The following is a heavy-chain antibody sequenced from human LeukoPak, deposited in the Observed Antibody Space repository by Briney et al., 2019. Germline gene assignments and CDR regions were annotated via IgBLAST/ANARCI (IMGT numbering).Heavy chain of an antibody. D-gene: IGHD2/OR15-2a*01. J-gene: IGHJ3*02. CDR2: LNPQNGNT. CDR1: GYTFTSYD. Sequence: ASVKVSCKASGYTFTSYDINWVRQATGQGLEWRGWLNPQNGNTGYAQKFQDRVTMTSDTYISTAYMELSSLRSEDTAVYYCAREPKSNTYVVGDIWGQGTMVTVSS. CDR3: AREPKSNTYVVGDI. V-gene: IGHV1-8*01.